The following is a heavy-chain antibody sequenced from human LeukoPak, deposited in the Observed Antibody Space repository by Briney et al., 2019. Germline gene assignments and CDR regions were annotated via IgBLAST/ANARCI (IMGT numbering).Heavy chain of an antibody. Sequence: ASVKVSCKASGYTFTSYVMHWVRQAPGQRLEWMGRINAGNGNTKYSQEFQGRVTITRDTSASTAYVELSSLRSEDMAVYYCARGGRIRIFGEVIRTVKDDAFDIWGQGTMVTVSS. J-gene: IGHJ3*02. D-gene: IGHD3-3*01. V-gene: IGHV1-3*03. CDR3: ARGGRIRIFGEVIRTVKDDAFDI. CDR2: INAGNGNT. CDR1: GYTFTSYV.